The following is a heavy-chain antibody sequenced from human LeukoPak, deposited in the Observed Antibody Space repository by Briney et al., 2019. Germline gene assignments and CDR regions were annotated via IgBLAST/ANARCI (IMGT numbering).Heavy chain of an antibody. CDR3: AINYYDSSGYIG. Sequence: SVKVSCKASGYTFTSYYMHWVRQAPGQGLEWMGRIIPIFGIANYAQKFQGRVTITADKSTSTAYMELSSLRSEDTAVYYCAINYYDSSGYIGWGQGTLVTVSS. CDR1: GYTFTSYY. D-gene: IGHD3-22*01. V-gene: IGHV1-69*02. CDR2: IIPIFGIA. J-gene: IGHJ4*02.